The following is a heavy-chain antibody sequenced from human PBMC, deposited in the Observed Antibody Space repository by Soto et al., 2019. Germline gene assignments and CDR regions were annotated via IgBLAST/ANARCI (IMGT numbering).Heavy chain of an antibody. J-gene: IGHJ5*02. D-gene: IGHD6-13*01. CDR3: VRYGDFLRTRWYGNWIDL. V-gene: IGHV3-74*01. Sequence: GGSLRLSCAASGFTFSTYWLHWIRQVPGKGLEWVSRINSDASHTYYADSVKGRFTISRDNAKNTLHLEMNSLSAEDTAVYYCVRYGDFLRTRWYGNWIDLWGQGTLVTVSA. CDR2: INSDASHT. CDR1: GFTFSTYW.